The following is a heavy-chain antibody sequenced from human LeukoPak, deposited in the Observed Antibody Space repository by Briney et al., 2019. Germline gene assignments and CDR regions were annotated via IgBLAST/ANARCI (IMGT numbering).Heavy chain of an antibody. Sequence: GGSLRLSCAASGFTVSRNYMSWVRQAPGKGLAGVSVMYSGGSTYYADSVNGRFTISSDNSKNTLYLQMNSLRARRTPGYYCARAASIKYSSGWIYFDYWGQGTLVTVSS. CDR1: GFTVSRNY. J-gene: IGHJ4*02. CDR2: MYSGGST. D-gene: IGHD6-19*01. V-gene: IGHV3-53*01. CDR3: ARAASIKYSSGWIYFDY.